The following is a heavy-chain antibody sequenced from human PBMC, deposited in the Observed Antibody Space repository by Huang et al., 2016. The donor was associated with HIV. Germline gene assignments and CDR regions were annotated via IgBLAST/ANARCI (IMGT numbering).Heavy chain of an antibody. CDR2: IRFEGSDE. CDR3: ARDSRWGLVATTLSYFDY. V-gene: IGHV3-30*02. Sequence: QLQLVESGGGVVQRGGSLRLSCAASGFNFHLYGMHWVRQAPGKGLEWVAFIRFEGSDEYYIDYVKGRFTISRDNSKKTLFLEMDSLRPEDTAVYFCARDSRWGLVATTLSYFDYWGQGTLVTVSS. CDR1: GFNFHLYG. J-gene: IGHJ4*02. D-gene: IGHD5-12*01.